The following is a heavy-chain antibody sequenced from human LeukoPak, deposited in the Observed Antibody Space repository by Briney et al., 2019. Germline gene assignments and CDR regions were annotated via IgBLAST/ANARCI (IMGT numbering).Heavy chain of an antibody. V-gene: IGHV3-30*02. Sequence: GGSLRLSCAASGFTFCSYGMHWVRQAPGKGLGRVAFIRYDGSNKYYADSVKGRFTISRDNSKNTLYLQMNSLRAEDTAVYYCAKDWGVVIPYYFDYWGQGTLVTVSS. CDR3: AKDWGVVIPYYFDY. CDR2: IRYDGSNK. J-gene: IGHJ4*02. D-gene: IGHD3-3*01. CDR1: GFTFCSYG.